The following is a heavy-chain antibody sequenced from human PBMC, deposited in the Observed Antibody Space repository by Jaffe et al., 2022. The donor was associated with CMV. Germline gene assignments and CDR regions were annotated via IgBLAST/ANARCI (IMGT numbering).Heavy chain of an antibody. CDR3: ARHRLRDLWYPLNYYYYMDV. D-gene: IGHD3-10*01. CDR1: GYSFTSYW. J-gene: IGHJ6*03. V-gene: IGHV5-51*01. CDR2: IYPGDSDT. Sequence: EVQLVQSGAEVKKPGESLKISCKGSGYSFTSYWIGWVRQMPGKGLEWMGIIYPGDSDTRYSPSFQGQVTISADKSISTAYLQWSSLKASDTAMYYCARHRLRDLWYPLNYYYYMDVWGKGTTVTVSS.